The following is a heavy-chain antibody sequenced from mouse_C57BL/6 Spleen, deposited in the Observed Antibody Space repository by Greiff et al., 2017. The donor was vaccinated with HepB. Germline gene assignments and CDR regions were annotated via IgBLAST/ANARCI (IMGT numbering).Heavy chain of an antibody. D-gene: IGHD2-4*01. CDR1: GYAFSSSW. J-gene: IGHJ2*01. Sequence: VQLQQSGPELVKPGASVKISCKASGYAFSSSWMNWVKQRPGKGLEWIGRIYPGDGDTNYNGKFKGKATLTADKSSSTAYMQLSSLTSEDSAVYFCAREGLRREFDYWGQGTTLTVSS. CDR3: AREGLRREFDY. V-gene: IGHV1-82*01. CDR2: IYPGDGDT.